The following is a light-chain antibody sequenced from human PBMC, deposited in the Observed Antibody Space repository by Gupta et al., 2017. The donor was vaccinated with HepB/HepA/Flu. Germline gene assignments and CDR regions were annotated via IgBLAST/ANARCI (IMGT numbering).Light chain of an antibody. J-gene: IGKJ4*01. CDR1: KNCRTN. CDR3: CQYNNRTPFT. Sequence: DIVLTQSPATLSVSPGESATISCRASKNCRTNVSWYQQKPGQNPKLLIYCTSTRATGIPPRLSSSRCARAYSITISSRQYAEYLVYYCCQYNNRTPFTFGRGTKVEIK. V-gene: IGKV3-15*01. CDR2: CTS.